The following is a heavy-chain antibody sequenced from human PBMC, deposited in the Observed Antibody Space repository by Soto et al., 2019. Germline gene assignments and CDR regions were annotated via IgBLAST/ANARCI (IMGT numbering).Heavy chain of an antibody. CDR1: GYTFTSYG. D-gene: IGHD6-19*01. CDR3: ARGPGIAVAGTRPFDY. V-gene: IGHV1-18*01. Sequence: RASLKVSCKASGYTFTSYGISWVRQAPGQGLEWMGWISAYNGNTNYAQKLQGRVTMTTDTSTSTAYMELRSLRSDDTAVYYCARGPGIAVAGTRPFDYWGQGTLVTVSS. J-gene: IGHJ4*02. CDR2: ISAYNGNT.